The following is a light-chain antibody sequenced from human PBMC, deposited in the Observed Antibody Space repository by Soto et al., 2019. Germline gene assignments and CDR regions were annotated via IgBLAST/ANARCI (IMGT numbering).Light chain of an antibody. CDR1: ETVATN. J-gene: IGKJ5*01. CDR3: QQYNNWPPT. V-gene: IGKV3-15*01. CDR2: AAS. Sequence: PGEIATLSCWASETVATNLAWYQQKPGQAPRLLIYAASTRAAGVPIRFSGSGSGTEFTLTISSLQSEDFAVYFCQQYNNWPPTFGQGTRLEIK.